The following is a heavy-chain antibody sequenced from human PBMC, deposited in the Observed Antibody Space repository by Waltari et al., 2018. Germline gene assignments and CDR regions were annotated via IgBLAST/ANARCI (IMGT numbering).Heavy chain of an antibody. Sequence: QVQLQESGPGLVKPSETLSLTCTVSGGSISSYYWSWIRQPPGKGLEWIGYINYSGSTNYNPSLKSRVTISVDTSKTQFSLKLSSVTAADTAVYYCARGGYDFWSGHSNWFDPWGQGTLVTVSS. V-gene: IGHV4-59*01. CDR3: ARGGYDFWSGHSNWFDP. D-gene: IGHD3-3*01. J-gene: IGHJ5*02. CDR1: GGSISSYY. CDR2: INYSGST.